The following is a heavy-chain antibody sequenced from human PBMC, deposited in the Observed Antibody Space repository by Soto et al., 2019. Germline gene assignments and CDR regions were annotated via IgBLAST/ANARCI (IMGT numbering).Heavy chain of an antibody. CDR2: IKGDESST. J-gene: IGHJ4*02. D-gene: IGHD3-3*01. V-gene: IGHV3-74*01. Sequence: GGSLRLSCAASGFTFSSYWMHWVRQAPGKGLEWVSRIKGDESSTNYADSVKGRFTISRDNAKNTFYLQMNSLRAEDTAVYYCARGAFGAYYFDSWGQGTLVTVSS. CDR1: GFTFSSYW. CDR3: ARGAFGAYYFDS.